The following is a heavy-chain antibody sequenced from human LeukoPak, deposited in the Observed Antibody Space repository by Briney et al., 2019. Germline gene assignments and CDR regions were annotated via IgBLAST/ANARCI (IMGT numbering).Heavy chain of an antibody. Sequence: ASVKVSCKASGYTFTSYAMHWVRQAPGQRLEWMGWINAGNGNTKYSQEFQGRVTITRDTSASTAYMELSSLRSEDMAVYYCAREGGHYYDSSGPYYFDYWGQGTLVTVSS. V-gene: IGHV1-3*03. CDR3: AREGGHYYDSSGPYYFDY. CDR1: GYTFTSYA. D-gene: IGHD3-22*01. J-gene: IGHJ4*02. CDR2: INAGNGNT.